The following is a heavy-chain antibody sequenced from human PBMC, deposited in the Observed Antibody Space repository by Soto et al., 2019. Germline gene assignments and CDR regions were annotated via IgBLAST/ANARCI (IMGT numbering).Heavy chain of an antibody. J-gene: IGHJ6*02. V-gene: IGHV1-69*01. D-gene: IGHD6-6*01. CDR3: ARESSSPNYFYYGMDV. Sequence: QVQLVQSGAEVKKPGSSVTVSCTASGGTFSSYAVNWVRQAPGQGLEWMGVVIPKASQPKYAQKFQGRVTITADYSTAYMEVSSLTSDDTAVYYCARESSSPNYFYYGMDVWGQGTTVIVFS. CDR2: VIPKASQP. CDR1: GGTFSSYA.